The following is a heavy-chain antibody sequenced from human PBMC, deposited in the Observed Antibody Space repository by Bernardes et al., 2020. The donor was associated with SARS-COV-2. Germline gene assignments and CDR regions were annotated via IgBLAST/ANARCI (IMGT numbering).Heavy chain of an antibody. CDR1: GGSFSSHY. CDR3: ARGASFGFLSGYSFGRGGPFDP. J-gene: IGHJ5*02. D-gene: IGHD3-3*01. V-gene: IGHV4-34*01. CDR2: INHSGSS. Sequence: TLSLTCAVFGGSFSSHYWTWIRQPPGRGLEWVGEINHSGSSTYNPSLKSRVTMSVDTSKMQFSLKLSSVTAADTAVYYCARGASFGFLSGYSFGRGGPFDPWGQGVLVTVAS.